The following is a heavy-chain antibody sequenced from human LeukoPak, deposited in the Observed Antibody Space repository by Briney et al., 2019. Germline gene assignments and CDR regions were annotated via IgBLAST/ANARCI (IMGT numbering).Heavy chain of an antibody. V-gene: IGHV3-33*06. CDR3: AKDRITAAGTWYYDL. CDR2: IWYDGSTK. Sequence: PGGSLRLSCAASGFTFSNYGIHWVRQAPGKGLEWVALIWYDGSTKHYADSVKGRFTISRDNSKNTVYLQMNSLRADDMAVYYCAKDRITAAGTWYYDLWGRGTLVTVSS. D-gene: IGHD6-13*01. J-gene: IGHJ2*01. CDR1: GFTFSNYG.